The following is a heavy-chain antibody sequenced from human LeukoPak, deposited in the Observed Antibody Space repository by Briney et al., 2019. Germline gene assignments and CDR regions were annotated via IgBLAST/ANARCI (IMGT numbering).Heavy chain of an antibody. D-gene: IGHD6-13*01. CDR1: GFTFSSYA. V-gene: IGHV3-23*01. CDR2: ISGSTGNT. Sequence: GGSLRLSCAASGFTFSSYAMSWVRQAPGKGLEWVSAISGSTGNTYYADSVKGRFTISRDNAKNSVYLQMNSLRAEDTALYYCARGSGSSWYFYFDYWGQGTLVTVSS. J-gene: IGHJ4*02. CDR3: ARGSGSSWYFYFDY.